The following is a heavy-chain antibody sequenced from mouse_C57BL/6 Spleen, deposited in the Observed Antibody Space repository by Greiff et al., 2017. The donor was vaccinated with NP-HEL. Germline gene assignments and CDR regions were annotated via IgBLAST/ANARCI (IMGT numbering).Heavy chain of an antibody. J-gene: IGHJ1*03. Sequence: VKLMESGPELVKPGASVKISCKASGYSFTSYYIHWVKQRPGQGLEWIGWIYPGSGNTKYNEKFKGKATLTADTSSSTAYMQLSSLTSEDSAVYYCAGGLSRYFDVWGTGTTVTVSS. D-gene: IGHD6-2*01. CDR3: AGGLSRYFDV. CDR2: IYPGSGNT. V-gene: IGHV1-66*01. CDR1: GYSFTSYY.